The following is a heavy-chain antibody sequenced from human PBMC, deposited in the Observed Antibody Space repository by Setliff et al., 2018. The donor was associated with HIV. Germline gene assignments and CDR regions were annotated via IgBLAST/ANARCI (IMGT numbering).Heavy chain of an antibody. Sequence: SETLSLTCAVSGGSISSSNWWSWVRQPPGKGLEWIGEINHSGSTAYNPSLKSRVTISVDTSKNQFSLKLNSVTAADTAVYYCTVYNTGSSKDHYWGQGTPVTVSS. V-gene: IGHV4-4*02. D-gene: IGHD2-8*02. CDR2: INHSGST. J-gene: IGHJ4*02. CDR3: TVYNTGSSKDHY. CDR1: GGSISSSNW.